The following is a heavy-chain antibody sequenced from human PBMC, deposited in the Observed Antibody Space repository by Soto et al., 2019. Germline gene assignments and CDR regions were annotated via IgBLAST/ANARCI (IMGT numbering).Heavy chain of an antibody. D-gene: IGHD3-10*01. V-gene: IGHV1-69*01. CDR3: ARVKGPQEWLSGGFDY. J-gene: IGHJ4*02. CDR2: IIPIFGTA. CDR1: GGTFSSYA. Sequence: SVKVSCKASGGTFSSYAISWVRQAPVQGLEWMGGIIPIFGTANYAQKFQGRVTITADESTSTAYMELSSLRSEDTAVYYCARVKGPQEWLSGGFDYWGQGTLVTVPQ.